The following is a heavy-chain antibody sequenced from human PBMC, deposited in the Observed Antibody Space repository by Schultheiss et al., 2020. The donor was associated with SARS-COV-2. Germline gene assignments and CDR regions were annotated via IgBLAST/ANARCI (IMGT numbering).Heavy chain of an antibody. J-gene: IGHJ6*02. V-gene: IGHV1-18*01. CDR2: ISAYNGNT. CDR1: GYTFTSYG. Sequence: ASVKVSCKASGYTFTSYGISWVRQAPGQGLEWMGWISAYNGNTNYAQKFQGRVTITADESTSTAYMELSSLRSEDTAVYYCARDVNVRRCSGGSCYLYGMDVWGQGTTVTVSS. D-gene: IGHD2-15*01. CDR3: ARDVNVRRCSGGSCYLYGMDV.